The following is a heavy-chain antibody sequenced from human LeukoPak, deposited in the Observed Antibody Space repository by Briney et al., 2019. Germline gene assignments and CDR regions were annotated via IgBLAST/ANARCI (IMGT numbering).Heavy chain of an antibody. J-gene: IGHJ4*02. CDR1: GFTFSSYW. D-gene: IGHD6-19*01. Sequence: GGSLRLSCAASGFTFSSYWMDWVRQAPGKGLVWVSRIKTDGSSTSYADSVKGRFTISRDNAKNTLYMQMNSLRAEDTAVYYCARERSSGWSDYWGQGTLVTVSS. CDR3: ARERSSGWSDY. CDR2: IKTDGSST. V-gene: IGHV3-74*01.